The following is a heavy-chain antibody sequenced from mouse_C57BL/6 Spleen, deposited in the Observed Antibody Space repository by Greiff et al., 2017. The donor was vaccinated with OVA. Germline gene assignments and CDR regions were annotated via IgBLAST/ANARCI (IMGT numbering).Heavy chain of an antibody. V-gene: IGHV5-17*01. CDR2: ISSGSSTI. Sequence: EVQLVESGGGLVKPGGSLKLSCAASGFTFSDYGMYWVRQAPEKGLEWVAYISSGSSTIYYADTVKGRFTISRDNAKNTLFLQMTSLRSEDTAMYYCARPDYGSSYDWFAYWGQGTLVTVSA. CDR1: GFTFSDYG. CDR3: ARPDYGSSYDWFAY. J-gene: IGHJ3*01. D-gene: IGHD1-1*01.